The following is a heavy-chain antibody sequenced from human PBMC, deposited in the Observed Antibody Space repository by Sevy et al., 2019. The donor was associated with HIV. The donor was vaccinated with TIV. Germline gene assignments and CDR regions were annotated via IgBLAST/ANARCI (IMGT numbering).Heavy chain of an antibody. CDR1: GLTFSSHW. J-gene: IGHJ6*02. D-gene: IGHD6-13*01. Sequence: GGSLRLSCAASGLTFSSHWMSWVRQAPGKGLEWVANIKQDGSEKYYVDSVKGRFTISRDNAKNSLSLQMNSLRAEDTAVDYCARDTGGIGMDVWGQGTTVTVSS. CDR3: ARDTGGIGMDV. V-gene: IGHV3-7*01. CDR2: IKQDGSEK.